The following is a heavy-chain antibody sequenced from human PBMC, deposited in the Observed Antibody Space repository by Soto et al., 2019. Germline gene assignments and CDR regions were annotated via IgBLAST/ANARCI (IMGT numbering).Heavy chain of an antibody. J-gene: IGHJ4*02. D-gene: IGHD3-3*01. CDR3: ARAYYDFWSGYGIFDY. Sequence: GASVKVSCKASGYTFTSYAMHWVRQAPGQRLEWMGWINAGNGNTKYSQKFQGRVTITRDTSASTAYMELSSLRSEDTAVYYCARAYYDFWSGYGIFDYWGQGTLVTVSS. V-gene: IGHV1-3*01. CDR1: GYTFTSYA. CDR2: INAGNGNT.